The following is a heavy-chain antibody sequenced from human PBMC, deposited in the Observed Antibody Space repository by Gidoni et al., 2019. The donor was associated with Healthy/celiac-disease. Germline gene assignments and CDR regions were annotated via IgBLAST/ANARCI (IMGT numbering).Heavy chain of an antibody. Sequence: QVQLQQWGAGLLKPSETLSLPCAVYGGSFSGYYWSWIRQPPGKGLEWIGEINHSGSTNYNPSLKSRVTISVDTSKNQFSLKLSSVTAADTAVYYCARYSSGWYYFDYWGQGTLVTVSS. V-gene: IGHV4-34*01. CDR1: GGSFSGYY. CDR3: ARYSSGWYYFDY. CDR2: INHSGST. D-gene: IGHD6-19*01. J-gene: IGHJ4*02.